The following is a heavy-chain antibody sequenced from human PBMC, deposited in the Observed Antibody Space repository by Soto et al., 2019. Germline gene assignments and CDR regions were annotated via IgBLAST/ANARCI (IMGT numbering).Heavy chain of an antibody. CDR2: ILYDGSNT. J-gene: IGHJ4*02. D-gene: IGHD1-26*01. CDR1: GFTFSTYA. Sequence: GGSLRLSCAASGFTFSTYAMHWVRQAPGKGLEWVAVILYDGSNTYYADSVKGRFTISRDNSKNTLYLEMNSLRDEDTAVYFCARDRGDDYYRRYFDYWGQGTLVTVSS. V-gene: IGHV3-30-3*01. CDR3: ARDRGDDYYRRYFDY.